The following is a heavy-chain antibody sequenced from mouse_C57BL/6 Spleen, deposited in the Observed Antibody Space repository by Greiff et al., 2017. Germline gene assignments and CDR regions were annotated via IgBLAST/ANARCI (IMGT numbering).Heavy chain of an antibody. CDR1: GYTFTDHS. J-gene: IGHJ3*01. CDR3: ARGDGYYVGAWFAY. D-gene: IGHD2-3*01. V-gene: IGHV1-78*01. Sequence: VQLQQSDAELVKPGASVKISCTASGYTFTDHSIHWVKQRPEQGLEWIGYIYPRDGSTKYNAKFKGKATLTADKASSTAYMQLNSLTSEDSAVYFWARGDGYYVGAWFAYWGQGTLVTVAA. CDR2: IYPRDGST.